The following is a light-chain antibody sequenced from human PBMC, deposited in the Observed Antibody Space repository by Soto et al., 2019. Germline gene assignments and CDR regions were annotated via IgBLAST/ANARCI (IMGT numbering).Light chain of an antibody. Sequence: EIVMTQSPGTLSLSPLERATLSFMASQSVSSRLAWYQQKPGQAPRLLISGASSRATGIPDRFSGSGSGTDFTLTISRLEPEDFALYYCQHYVERSPITFGQGTRLEIK. V-gene: IGKV3-20*01. J-gene: IGKJ5*01. CDR1: QSVSSR. CDR3: QHYVERSPIT. CDR2: GAS.